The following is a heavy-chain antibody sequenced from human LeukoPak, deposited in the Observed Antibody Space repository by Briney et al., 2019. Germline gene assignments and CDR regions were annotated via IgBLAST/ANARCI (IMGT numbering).Heavy chain of an antibody. CDR2: IYHSGST. J-gene: IGHJ3*02. CDR3: ARDPTYYYDSSGYYTDAFDI. D-gene: IGHD3-22*01. V-gene: IGHV4-38-2*02. CDR1: GYSISSGYY. Sequence: SETLSLTCTVSGYSISSGYYWGWIRQPPGKGLEWIGSIYHSGSTYYNPSLKSRVTISVDTSKNQFSLKLSSVTAADTAVYYCARDPTYYYDSSGYYTDAFDIWGQGTMVTVPS.